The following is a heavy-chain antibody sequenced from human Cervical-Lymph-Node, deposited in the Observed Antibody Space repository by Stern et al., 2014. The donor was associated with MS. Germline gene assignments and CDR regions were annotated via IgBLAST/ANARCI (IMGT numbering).Heavy chain of an antibody. CDR1: GFSFNNYN. D-gene: IGHD1-26*01. J-gene: IGHJ4*02. CDR2: IISTSSYI. Sequence: EMQLVESGGGLVKPGGSLRLSCAASGFSFNNYNMNWVRQAPGKGLEWVSSIISTSSYIYYADSVKGRFTISRDNAKNSLYLQMNSLRAEDTAVYYCASGRSFDYWGQGTLVTVSS. V-gene: IGHV3-21*01. CDR3: ASGRSFDY.